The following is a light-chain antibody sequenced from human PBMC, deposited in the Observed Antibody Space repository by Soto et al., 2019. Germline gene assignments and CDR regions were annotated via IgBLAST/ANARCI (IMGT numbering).Light chain of an antibody. CDR2: DNN. CDR1: SSNIGAGYD. Sequence: QSVLTQPPSVSGAPGQRVIISCTGSSSNIGAGYDVHWYQQLPGTAPSLLIYDNNNRPSGVPARFSVSKSDTSASLAITGLQPEDEADYYCQSYDSSLSSSYVFGTGTKVTV. J-gene: IGLJ1*01. V-gene: IGLV1-40*01. CDR3: QSYDSSLSSSYV.